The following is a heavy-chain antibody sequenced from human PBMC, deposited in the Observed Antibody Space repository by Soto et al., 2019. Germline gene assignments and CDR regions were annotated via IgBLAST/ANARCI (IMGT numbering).Heavy chain of an antibody. V-gene: IGHV3-30*03. CDR3: ARGLAAAGGHYYYGMDV. CDR2: ISYDGSNK. D-gene: IGHD6-13*01. J-gene: IGHJ6*02. CDR1: GFTFSSYG. Sequence: QTGGSLRLSCAASGFTFSSYGMHWVRQAPGKGLEWVAVISYDGSNKYYADSVKGRFTISRDNSKNTLYLQMNSLRAEDTAVYYCARGLAAAGGHYYYGMDVWGQGTTVTVSS.